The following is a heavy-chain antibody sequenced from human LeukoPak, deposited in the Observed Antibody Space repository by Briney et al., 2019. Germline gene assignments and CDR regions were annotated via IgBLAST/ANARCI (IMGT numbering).Heavy chain of an antibody. CDR3: ARGRYYGSGSYYRGYYYYYMDV. V-gene: IGHV3-53*01. Sequence: PGGSLRLSCAASGFTVSSNYMSWVRQAPGKGLEWVSVIYSGGSTYYADSVKGRFTISRDNSKNTLYLPMNSLRAEDTAVYYCARGRYYGSGSYYRGYYYYYMDVWGKGTTVTVSS. CDR1: GFTVSSNY. J-gene: IGHJ6*03. CDR2: IYSGGST. D-gene: IGHD3-10*01.